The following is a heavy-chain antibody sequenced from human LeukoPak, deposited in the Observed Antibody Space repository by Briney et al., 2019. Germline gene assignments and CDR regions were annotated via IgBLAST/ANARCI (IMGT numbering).Heavy chain of an antibody. CDR1: GGTFSSYA. CDR2: IIPIFGTA. V-gene: IGHV1-69*13. J-gene: IGHJ3*02. D-gene: IGHD1-26*01. Sequence: SVKVSCKASGGTFSSYAISWVRQAPGQGLEWMGGIIPIFGTANYAQKFQGRVTITADESKSTAYMELSSLRSEDTAVYYCARGVQWELLDAFDIWGQGTMVTVSS. CDR3: ARGVQWELLDAFDI.